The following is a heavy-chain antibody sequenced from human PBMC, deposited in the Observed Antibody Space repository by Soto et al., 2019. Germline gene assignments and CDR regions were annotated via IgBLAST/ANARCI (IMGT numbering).Heavy chain of an antibody. CDR2: ISDSGGTT. Sequence: EVQLLESGGGLVQPGGSLRLSCAASGFTFSNYPMSWVRQAPGKGLEWVSYISDSGGTTYSADSVKGRFTISRDNSKNTLYLQMNSLRAEDTAVYYCAKDPYCSSISCYAGNFYYWGQGALVTVSS. J-gene: IGHJ4*02. D-gene: IGHD2-2*01. CDR3: AKDPYCSSISCYAGNFYY. CDR1: GFTFSNYP. V-gene: IGHV3-23*01.